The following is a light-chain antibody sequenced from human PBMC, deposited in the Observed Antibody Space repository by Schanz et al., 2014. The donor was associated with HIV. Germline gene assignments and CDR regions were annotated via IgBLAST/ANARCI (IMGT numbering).Light chain of an antibody. J-gene: IGKJ1*01. CDR1: QSVGSN. V-gene: IGKV3-20*01. CDR3: QQYGSSPRT. CDR2: GAS. Sequence: EIVMTQSPATLSVSPGERGTLSCRASQSVGSNFPWYQQKPGQAPRLLIYGASSRATGIPDRFSGSGSGRDFTLSISRLEPEDFAVYYCQQYGSSPRTFGQGTKVEIK.